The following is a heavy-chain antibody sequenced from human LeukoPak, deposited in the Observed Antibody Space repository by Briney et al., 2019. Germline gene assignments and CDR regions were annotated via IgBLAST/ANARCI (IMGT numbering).Heavy chain of an antibody. Sequence: SETLSLTCAVYGGSFSGYYWSCIRQPPGKGLEWIGEINHSGSTNYNPSLKSRVTISVDTSKNQFSLKLSSVTAADTAVYYCARGFIAVAGTYYFDYWGQGTLVTVSS. CDR3: ARGFIAVAGTYYFDY. D-gene: IGHD6-19*01. CDR2: INHSGST. CDR1: GGSFSGYY. V-gene: IGHV4-34*01. J-gene: IGHJ4*02.